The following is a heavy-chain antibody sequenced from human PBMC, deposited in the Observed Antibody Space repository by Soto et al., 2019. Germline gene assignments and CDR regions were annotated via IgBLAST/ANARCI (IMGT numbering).Heavy chain of an antibody. J-gene: IGHJ4*02. CDR2: ISGSGGST. CDR3: AKDRALRYFDWLSNYFDY. CDR1: GFTFSSYA. Sequence: GGSLRLSCAASGFTFSSYAMSWVRQAPGKGLEWVSAISGSGGSTYYADSVKGRFTISRDNSENTLYLQMNSLRAEDTAVYYCAKDRALRYFDWLSNYFDYWGQGTLVTVSS. V-gene: IGHV3-23*01. D-gene: IGHD3-9*01.